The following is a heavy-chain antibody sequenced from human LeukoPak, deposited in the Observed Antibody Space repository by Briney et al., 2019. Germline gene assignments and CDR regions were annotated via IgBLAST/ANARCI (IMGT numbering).Heavy chain of an antibody. CDR1: GGSISSYY. D-gene: IGHD5-18*01. J-gene: IGHJ4*02. CDR2: IYYSGTT. CDR3: ARGDTAMVL. Sequence: SETLSLTCTVSGGSISSYYWSWIRQPAGKGLEWIGYIYYSGTTNYNPSLKSRVTISVDTSKNHLSLKLGSVTAADTAVYYCARGDTAMVLWGQGTLVTVSS. V-gene: IGHV4-59*01.